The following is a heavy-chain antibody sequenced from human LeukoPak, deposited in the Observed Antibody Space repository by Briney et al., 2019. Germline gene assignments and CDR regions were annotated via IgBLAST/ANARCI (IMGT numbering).Heavy chain of an antibody. V-gene: IGHV3-64D*09. CDR3: VEGLASSTAS. J-gene: IGHJ4*02. CDR1: GLTFSMHS. Sequence: GGSLRLSCSASGLTFSMHSMRWVSQAPGKGLEYVSVISSNGGSTSYADSVKGRFTISRDNSKNTLYLQMSSLRPEDTARYHCVEGLASSTASWGQGTLVTVSS. CDR2: ISSNGGST. D-gene: IGHD2/OR15-2a*01.